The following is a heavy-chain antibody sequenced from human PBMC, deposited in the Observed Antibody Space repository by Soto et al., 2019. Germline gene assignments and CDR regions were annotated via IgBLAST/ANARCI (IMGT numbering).Heavy chain of an antibody. V-gene: IGHV1-18*01. CDR2: INAYNGNT. Sequence: QVQLVQSGAEVKKPGASVKVSCKASGYTFTNYGISWVRQAPGQGLEWMGGINAYNGNTKSAQKLQGRVTLTTDTSTSTAYMERRSLRSDDTAVYYCARDAAAGLNGCWGQGTLVTVSS. CDR1: GYTFTNYG. D-gene: IGHD6-13*01. CDR3: ARDAAAGLNGC. J-gene: IGHJ4*02.